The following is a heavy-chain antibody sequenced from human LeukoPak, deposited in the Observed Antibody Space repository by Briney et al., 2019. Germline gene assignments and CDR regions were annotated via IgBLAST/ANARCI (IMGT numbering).Heavy chain of an antibody. J-gene: IGHJ3*02. V-gene: IGHV4-31*03. CDR2: IYYSGST. D-gene: IGHD5-12*01. CDR1: GGSISSGGYY. CDR3: ASRDGYNYDAFDI. Sequence: SQTLSLTCTVSGGSISSGGYYWSWIRQHPGKGLEWIGYIYYSGSTYYNPSLKSRVTISVDTSKNQFSLKLSPVTAADTAVYYCASRDGYNYDAFDIWGQGTMVTVSS.